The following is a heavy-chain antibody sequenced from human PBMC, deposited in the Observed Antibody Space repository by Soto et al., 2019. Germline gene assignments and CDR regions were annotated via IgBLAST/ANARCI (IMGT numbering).Heavy chain of an antibody. Sequence: QLQLQESGSGLVKPSQTLSLTCAVSGGSISSGGYSWSWIRQPPGKGLEWIGYNQHSGSIYYNPSLKSRVTISVDRSKNQFSLKLSSVPAADTAVYYSARVTHYWGQGTLVTVSS. J-gene: IGHJ4*02. CDR1: GGSISSGGYS. V-gene: IGHV4-30-2*01. CDR2: NQHSGSI. CDR3: ARVTHY.